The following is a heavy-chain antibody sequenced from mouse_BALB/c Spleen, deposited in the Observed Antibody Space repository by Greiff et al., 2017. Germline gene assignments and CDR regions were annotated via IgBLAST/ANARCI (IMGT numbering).Heavy chain of an antibody. CDR3: ARDRRSPHY. CDR1: GISITTGNYR. V-gene: IGHV3-5*02. CDR2: IYYSGTI. J-gene: IGHJ2*01. Sequence: DVQLQESGPGLVKPSQTVSLTCTVTGISITTGNYRWGWLRQFPGNKLEWIGYIYYSGTITYNPSLTSRTTITRDTSKNQFVLEMNAVTAEDTATYYCARDRRSPHYWGQGTTLTVSS.